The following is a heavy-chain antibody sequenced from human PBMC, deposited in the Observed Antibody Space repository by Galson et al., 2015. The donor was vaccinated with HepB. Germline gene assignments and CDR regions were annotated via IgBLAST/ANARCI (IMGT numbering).Heavy chain of an antibody. J-gene: IGHJ4*02. CDR3: AKDRPTVTY. Sequence: SGRLSCAASGFTVRSHAMSGVRRAPGKGREWVSGISGGGSTYYADSVKGRFTISRDNSKNTLYLQMNSLRAEDTAVYYCAKDRPTVTYWGQGTLVTVSS. V-gene: IGHV3-23*01. CDR2: ISGGGST. D-gene: IGHD4-17*01. CDR1: GFTVRSHA.